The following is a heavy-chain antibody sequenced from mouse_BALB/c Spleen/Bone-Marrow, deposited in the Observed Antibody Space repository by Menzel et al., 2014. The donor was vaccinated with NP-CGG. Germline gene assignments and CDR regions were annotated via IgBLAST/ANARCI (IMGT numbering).Heavy chain of an antibody. CDR3: AADNDYDGGESEAMDY. CDR1: GFTFSDYY. CDR2: IRNKAYGDTT. V-gene: IGHV7-3*02. Sequence: EVKLMESGGGLVQPGGSLRLSCATSGFTFSDYYISWVRQPPGKALEWLGFIRNKAYGDTTEYSTSVKGRFTISRDNSQSILYLQMNTLRAEDSGTYYCAADNDYDGGESEAMDYWGQGTSVTVSS. D-gene: IGHD2-3*01. J-gene: IGHJ4*01.